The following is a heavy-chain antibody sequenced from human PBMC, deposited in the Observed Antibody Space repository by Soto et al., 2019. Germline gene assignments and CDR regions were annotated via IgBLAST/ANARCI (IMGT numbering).Heavy chain of an antibody. D-gene: IGHD3-3*01. CDR2: VYSSGGT. J-gene: IGHJ5*02. CDR1: GGSMTSYY. Sequence: PSETLSLTCTVSGGSMTSYYCTWSRQPAGKGLEWIGRVYSSGGTHYNPSLKSRVTISLDTSKNQFSLRLLSVTDADTAVYFCARGQRFSDWFDPWGQGTLVTVSS. V-gene: IGHV4-4*07. CDR3: ARGQRFSDWFDP.